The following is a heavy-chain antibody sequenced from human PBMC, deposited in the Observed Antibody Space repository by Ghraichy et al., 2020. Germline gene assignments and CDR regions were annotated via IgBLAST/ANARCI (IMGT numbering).Heavy chain of an antibody. V-gene: IGHV3-21*01. CDR2: ISSSSSYI. D-gene: IGHD3-22*01. J-gene: IGHJ6*03. Sequence: GESLNISCAASGFTFSSYSMNWVRQAPGKGLEWVSSISSSSSYIYYADSVKGRFTISRDNAKNSLYLQMNSLRAEDTAVYYCARKGHYDSSGYPYYYYYYMDVWGKGTTVTISS. CDR1: GFTFSSYS. CDR3: ARKGHYDSSGYPYYYYYYMDV.